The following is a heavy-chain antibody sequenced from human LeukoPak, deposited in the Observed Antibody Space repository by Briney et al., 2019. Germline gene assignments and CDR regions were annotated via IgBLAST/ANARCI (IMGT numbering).Heavy chain of an antibody. Sequence: GGSLRLSCAASGITASSYAMTWVRQAPGKGLEWVAVIWYDGSNKYYADSVKGRFTISRDNSKNTLYLQMNSLRAEDTAVYYCARGDYYDSSGYSQYYQHWGQGTLVTVSS. J-gene: IGHJ1*01. V-gene: IGHV3-33*01. CDR3: ARGDYYDSSGYSQYYQH. CDR2: IWYDGSNK. D-gene: IGHD3-22*01. CDR1: GITASSYA.